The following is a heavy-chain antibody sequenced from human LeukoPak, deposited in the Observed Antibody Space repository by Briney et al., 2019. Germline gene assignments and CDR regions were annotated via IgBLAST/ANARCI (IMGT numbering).Heavy chain of an antibody. CDR3: ARDLPIVEPPSYFDY. D-gene: IGHD1-26*01. CDR2: TSAYNGNT. Sequence: ASVTVSYKGSGYIFTPYGISWVRPAPGQGLEWMGWTSAYNGNTQYAQKFQGRVTMTTDTSTSTAYMELRSLRSDDTAVYYCARDLPIVEPPSYFDYWGQGTLVTVSS. CDR1: GYIFTPYG. V-gene: IGHV1-18*01. J-gene: IGHJ4*02.